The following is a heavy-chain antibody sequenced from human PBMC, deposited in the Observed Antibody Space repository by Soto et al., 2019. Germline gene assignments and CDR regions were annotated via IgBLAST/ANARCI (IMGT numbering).Heavy chain of an antibody. Sequence: QVQLMESGGGVVQPGRSLRLSCAASGFTFSSSDIHWVRQAPGKGLEWVAHISIDTHRQYYADPVKGRFTGSRDNSKNTVYLQMNSLRAEDTAIYYCARGPTSGAFDIWGRGTLVNVS. CDR1: GFTFSSSD. CDR2: ISIDTHRQ. CDR3: ARGPTSGAFDI. V-gene: IGHV3-30*03. D-gene: IGHD1-26*01. J-gene: IGHJ3*02.